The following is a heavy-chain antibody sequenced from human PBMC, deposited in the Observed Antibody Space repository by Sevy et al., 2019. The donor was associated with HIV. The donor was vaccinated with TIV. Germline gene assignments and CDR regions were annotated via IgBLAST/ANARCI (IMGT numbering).Heavy chain of an antibody. CDR3: ARESHNSYDYGGLRSHFDY. CDR2: INHSGST. CDR1: GGSFSGYY. D-gene: IGHD4-17*01. V-gene: IGHV4-34*01. J-gene: IGHJ4*02. Sequence: SETLSLTCAVYGGSFSGYYWSWIRQPPGKGLEWIGEINHSGSTNYNPSLKSRVTISVDTSKNQFSLKLSSVTAADTAVYYCARESHNSYDYGGLRSHFDYWGQGTLVTVSS.